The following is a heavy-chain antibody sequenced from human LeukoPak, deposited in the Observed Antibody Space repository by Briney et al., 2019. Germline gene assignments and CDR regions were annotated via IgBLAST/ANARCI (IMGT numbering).Heavy chain of an antibody. CDR3: ARDYYDSSGYYRLQH. CDR2: ISGSGTTI. V-gene: IGHV3-48*03. J-gene: IGHJ1*01. D-gene: IGHD3-22*01. Sequence: TGGSLRLSCAASGFTFSSYEMNWVRQAPAKGLEWLSYISGSGTTIYYADSVKGRFTISRDNAKNSLFLQMNSLRAEDTAVYYCARDYYDSSGYYRLQHWGQGTLVTVSS. CDR1: GFTFSSYE.